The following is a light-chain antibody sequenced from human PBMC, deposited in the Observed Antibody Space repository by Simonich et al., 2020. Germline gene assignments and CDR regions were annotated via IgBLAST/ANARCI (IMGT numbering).Light chain of an antibody. Sequence: SALTQPRSVSGSPGQSVTISCTGTSSDVGGYNYVSWSQQHPGKAPILMIYDVSKRPSGVHDRFAGSKSGNTASLTISGLQAEDEADYYCCSYAGSPYVFGTGTKVTVL. J-gene: IGLJ1*01. CDR3: CSYAGSPYV. CDR1: SSDVGGYNY. CDR2: DVS. V-gene: IGLV2-11*01.